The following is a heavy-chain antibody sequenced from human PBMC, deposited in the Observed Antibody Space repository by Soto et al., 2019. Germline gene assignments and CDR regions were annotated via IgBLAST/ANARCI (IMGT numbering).Heavy chain of an antibody. D-gene: IGHD6-13*01. V-gene: IGHV1-18*01. CDR2: ISAYNGNT. CDR1: GYTFTSYG. CDR3: ASFSIAAADPYGMDV. Sequence: QVQLVQSGAEVKKPGASVKVSCKASGYTFTSYGFSWVRQAPGQGLEWMGWISAYNGNTNYAQKAQXXXTXXTDTSTSTAYMELRSLRSDDTAVYYCASFSIAAADPYGMDVWGQGTTVTVSS. J-gene: IGHJ6*02.